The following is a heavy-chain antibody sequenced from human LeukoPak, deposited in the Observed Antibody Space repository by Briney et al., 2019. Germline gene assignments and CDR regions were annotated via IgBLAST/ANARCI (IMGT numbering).Heavy chain of an antibody. CDR2: IRYDGSNK. Sequence: GGSLRLSCAASGFTFSSYGMHWVRQAPGKGLEWVAFIRYDGSNKYYADSVKGRFTISRDNSKNTLYLQMNSLRAEDTAVYYFAKDYDSSGYTDYWGQGTLVTVSS. D-gene: IGHD3-22*01. V-gene: IGHV3-30*02. CDR1: GFTFSSYG. J-gene: IGHJ4*02. CDR3: AKDYDSSGYTDY.